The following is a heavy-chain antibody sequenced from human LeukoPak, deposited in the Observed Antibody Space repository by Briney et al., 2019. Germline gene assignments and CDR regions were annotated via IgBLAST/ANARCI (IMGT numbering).Heavy chain of an antibody. J-gene: IGHJ5*02. Sequence: GGSLRLPCAASGFNFSSYDMHWVRQAPGKGLEWVSFIRYDGSIQYYADSVKGRFTISRDNSKNTSYLLMNSLRAEDKAAYYCAKGVTSWGQGALVTVCS. CDR1: GFNFSSYD. V-gene: IGHV3-30*02. CDR2: IRYDGSIQ. CDR3: AKGVTS. D-gene: IGHD5/OR15-5a*01.